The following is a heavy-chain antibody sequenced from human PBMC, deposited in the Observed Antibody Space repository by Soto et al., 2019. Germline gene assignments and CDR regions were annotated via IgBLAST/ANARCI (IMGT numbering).Heavy chain of an antibody. CDR2: IYHSGST. J-gene: IGHJ4*02. Sequence: SETLSLTCTVSGGSISSYYWSWIRQPPGKGLEWIGYIYHSGSTYYNPSLKSRVTISVDRSKNQFSLKLSSVTAADTAVYYCGRDRRFGNGYNLGFDYWGQGTRVTVPS. D-gene: IGHD1-1*01. CDR1: GGSISSYY. V-gene: IGHV4-59*12. CDR3: GRDRRFGNGYNLGFDY.